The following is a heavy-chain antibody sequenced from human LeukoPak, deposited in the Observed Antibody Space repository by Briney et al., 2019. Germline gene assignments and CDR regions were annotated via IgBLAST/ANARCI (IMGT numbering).Heavy chain of an antibody. V-gene: IGHV4-59*01. Sequence: SETLSLTCTVSGGSISSYYWSWIRQPPGKGLEWIGYIYYSGSTNYNPSLKSRVTISADTSKNQFSLKLSSVTAADTAVYYCAGTNGVNKIFRARGDAFDIWGQR. J-gene: IGHJ3*02. CDR2: IYYSGST. CDR1: GGSISSYY. CDR3: AGTNGVNKIFRARGDAFDI. D-gene: IGHD7-27*01.